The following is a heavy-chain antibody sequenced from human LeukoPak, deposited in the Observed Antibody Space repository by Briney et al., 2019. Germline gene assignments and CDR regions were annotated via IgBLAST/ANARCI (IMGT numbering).Heavy chain of an antibody. V-gene: IGHV4-39*01. Sequence: SETLSLTCTVSGGSISNYYWSWIRQPPGKGLEWIGSMYYTGGTYYNPSLKSRVTISIDTSKNQFSLKLNSVTAADTAVYYCARLVRYCSTNSCYPFDFWGQGTLVTVSS. CDR2: MYYTGGT. CDR3: ARLVRYCSTNSCYPFDF. D-gene: IGHD2-2*01. J-gene: IGHJ4*02. CDR1: GGSISNYY.